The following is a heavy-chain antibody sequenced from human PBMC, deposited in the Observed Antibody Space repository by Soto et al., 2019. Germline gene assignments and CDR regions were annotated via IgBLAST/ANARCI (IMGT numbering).Heavy chain of an antibody. V-gene: IGHV1-69*13. CDR1: RGTFSSYA. J-gene: IGHJ4*02. D-gene: IGHD5-18*01. CDR2: IIPIFGTA. Sequence: SVKVSCKASRGTFSSYAIIWVRQSPGQGLEWMGGIIPIFGTANYAQKFQGRVTITADESTSTAYMELSSLRSEDTAVYYCSRPENADSYSLPLDCCGQRTLVTVSS. CDR3: SRPENADSYSLPLDC.